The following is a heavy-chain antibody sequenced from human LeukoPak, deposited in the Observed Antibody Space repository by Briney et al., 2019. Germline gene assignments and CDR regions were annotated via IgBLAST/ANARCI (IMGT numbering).Heavy chain of an antibody. V-gene: IGHV3-23*01. Sequence: PGGSLRLSCAASGFTFSSYDMSWVRQAPGKGLEWVSGISGSGGNTYYADSVKGRFTISRDNAENSLYLQMNSLRDEDTAVYYCARDLNLYDSSGYYPRWGQGTLVTVSS. CDR3: ARDLNLYDSSGYYPR. D-gene: IGHD3-22*01. J-gene: IGHJ1*01. CDR2: ISGSGGNT. CDR1: GFTFSSYD.